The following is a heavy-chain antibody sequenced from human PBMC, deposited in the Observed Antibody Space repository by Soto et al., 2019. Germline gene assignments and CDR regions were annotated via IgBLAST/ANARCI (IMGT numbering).Heavy chain of an antibody. V-gene: IGHV4-4*02. Sequence: QVQLQESGPGLVKPSGTLSLTCAVSSGSISSSDWWSWVRQPPGKGLEWIGEIYHSGSTNYNPSLKSRVTISVDKSKNPSSLKLSSVTAADTAIYYCAIRYSYYYDIHVWGKGTTVTVSS. CDR1: SGSISSSDW. J-gene: IGHJ6*03. CDR2: IYHSGST. CDR3: AIRYSYYYDIHV. D-gene: IGHD4-4*01.